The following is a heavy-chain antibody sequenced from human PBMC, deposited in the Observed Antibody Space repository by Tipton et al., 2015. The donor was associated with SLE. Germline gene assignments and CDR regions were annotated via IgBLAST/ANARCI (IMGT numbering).Heavy chain of an antibody. V-gene: IGHV1-46*01. J-gene: IGHJ3*02. CDR3: ARDRAPAGTARRSDAFDI. CDR2: INPKDNST. Sequence: QLVQSGAEVKKPGASVKVSCKASGYTFTSYYMHWVRQAPGQGLQWMGIINPKDNSTSYAQKFQGRLTMTRDTSTSTVYMELSSLTSEDTAVYYCARDRAPAGTARRSDAFDIWGQGTMVTVSS. D-gene: IGHD1-7*01. CDR1: GYTFTSYY.